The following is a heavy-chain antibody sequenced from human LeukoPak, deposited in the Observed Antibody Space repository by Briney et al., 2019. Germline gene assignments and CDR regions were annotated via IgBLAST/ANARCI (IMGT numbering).Heavy chain of an antibody. V-gene: IGHV3-11*04. CDR1: AFSLSAYN. D-gene: IGHD3-3*01. J-gene: IGHJ4*02. CDR2: ISSSGSTI. CDR3: ARGRIFGVAIYDY. Sequence: GGSLRLSCAASAFSLSAYNMNWIRQAPGKGLEWVSYISSSGSTIYYADSVKGRFTISRDNAKNSLYLQMNSLRAEDTAVYYCARGRIFGVAIYDYWGQGTLVTVSS.